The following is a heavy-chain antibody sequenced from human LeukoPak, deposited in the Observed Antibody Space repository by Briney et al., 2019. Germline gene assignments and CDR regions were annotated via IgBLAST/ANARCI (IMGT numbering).Heavy chain of an antibody. CDR2: IYTGGRT. V-gene: IGHV3-53*01. Sequence: GGSLRLSCTDSELTVSRNYMAWVRQAPGEGLECVSVIYTGGRTFYADSVRGRLTISRDTSKNTVSLQMNSLKAEDTAVYFCARVEMATSSLDLWGQGTLVIVSS. D-gene: IGHD5-24*01. CDR3: ARVEMATSSLDL. CDR1: ELTVSRNY. J-gene: IGHJ5*02.